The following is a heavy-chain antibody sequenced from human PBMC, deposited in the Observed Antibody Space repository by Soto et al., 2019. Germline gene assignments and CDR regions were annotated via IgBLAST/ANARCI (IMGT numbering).Heavy chain of an antibody. J-gene: IGHJ4*02. CDR2: VSGSGDST. D-gene: IGHD2-21*02. CDR3: AKGRASDCPGCTQDY. V-gene: IGHV3-23*01. Sequence: EVQLLESGGGLAQPGGSLRLSCAASAFTFSSYAMSWVRQAPGKGLEWVSAVSGSGDSTYYADSVKGRFTISRDNSXTTLYLQMHSLRAEDTAVYYCAKGRASDCPGCTQDYWGQGTLVTVSS. CDR1: AFTFSSYA.